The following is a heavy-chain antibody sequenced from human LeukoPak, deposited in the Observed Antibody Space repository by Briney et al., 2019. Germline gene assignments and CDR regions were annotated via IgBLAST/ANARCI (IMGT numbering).Heavy chain of an antibody. CDR3: AKESTVTPGNVNWFDP. J-gene: IGHJ5*02. D-gene: IGHD4-17*01. V-gene: IGHV3-23*01. Sequence: GGSLRLSCAASGFTFSNYAMSWVRQAPGKGLEWVSTISGGGSSTYYADSVKGRFTISRDNSKNTLYLHMNTLRADDTAVYYCAKESTVTPGNVNWFDPWGQGTLVTVSS. CDR1: GFTFSNYA. CDR2: ISGGGSST.